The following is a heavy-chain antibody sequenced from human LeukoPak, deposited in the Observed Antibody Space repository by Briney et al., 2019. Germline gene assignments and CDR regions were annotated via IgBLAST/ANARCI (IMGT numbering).Heavy chain of an antibody. V-gene: IGHV3-48*04. CDR1: GFTFSSYS. Sequence: GGSLRLSCAASGFTFSSYSMNWVRQAPGKGLEWVSYISSSSSTIYYADSVKGRFTISRDNAENSLYLQMNSLRAEDTAVYYCARDPDWGWIDYWGQGTLVTVSS. J-gene: IGHJ4*02. D-gene: IGHD7-27*01. CDR2: ISSSSSTI. CDR3: ARDPDWGWIDY.